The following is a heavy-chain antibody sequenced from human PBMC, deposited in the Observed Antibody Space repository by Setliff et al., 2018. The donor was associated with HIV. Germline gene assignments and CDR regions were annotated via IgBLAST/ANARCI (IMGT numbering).Heavy chain of an antibody. CDR2: MNPNSGNT. Sequence: ASVKVSCKASGYIFTTYGINWVRQATGQGLEWMGWMNPNSGNTGYAQKFQGRVTMTRNTSISTAYMELSSLRSEDTAVYYCARGAWYTSGWYSSRYMDVWGKGTTVTVSS. J-gene: IGHJ6*03. D-gene: IGHD6-19*01. CDR1: GYIFTTYG. CDR3: ARGAWYTSGWYSSRYMDV. V-gene: IGHV1-8*02.